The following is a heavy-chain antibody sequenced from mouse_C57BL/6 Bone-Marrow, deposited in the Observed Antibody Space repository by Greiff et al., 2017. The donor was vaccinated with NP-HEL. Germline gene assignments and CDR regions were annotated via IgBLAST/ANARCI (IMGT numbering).Heavy chain of an antibody. CDR2: IYPRSGNT. CDR1: GYTFTSYG. D-gene: IGHD1-1*01. V-gene: IGHV1-81*01. CDR3: ARSWYYGSTFY. Sequence: LQESGAELARPGASVKLSCKASGYTFTSYGISWVKQRTGQGLEWIGEIYPRSGNTYYNEKFKGKATLTADKSSSTAYMELRSLTSEDSAVYFCARSWYYGSTFYWGQGTLVTVSA. J-gene: IGHJ3*01.